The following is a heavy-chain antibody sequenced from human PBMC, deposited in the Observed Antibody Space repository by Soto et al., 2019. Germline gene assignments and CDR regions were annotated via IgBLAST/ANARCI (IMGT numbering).Heavy chain of an antibody. D-gene: IGHD4-17*01. V-gene: IGHV3-23*01. CDR1: GFTFSNYA. J-gene: IGHJ4*02. CDR3: AKVPLSLRFYDY. CDR2: ITGSAGNT. Sequence: GGSLRLSCSASGFTFSNYAMHWVRQAPGKGLEWVSGITGSAGNTYYADSVKGRFTISRDNSKNTLYLQTNSLRADDTAIYYCAKVPLSLRFYDYWGQGTLVTVSS.